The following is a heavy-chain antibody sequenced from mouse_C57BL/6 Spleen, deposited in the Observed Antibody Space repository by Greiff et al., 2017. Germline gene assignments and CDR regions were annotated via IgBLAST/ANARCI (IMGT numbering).Heavy chain of an antibody. J-gene: IGHJ1*03. CDR1: GFTFSSYA. Sequence: VQLKESGGGLVKPGGSLKLSCAASGFTFSSYAMSWVRQTPEKRLEWVATISDGGSYTYYPDNVKGRFTISRDNAKNNLYLQMSHLKSEDTAMYYCARDVITTVVGYFDVWGTGTTVTVSS. V-gene: IGHV5-4*01. CDR3: ARDVITTVVGYFDV. D-gene: IGHD1-1*01. CDR2: ISDGGSYT.